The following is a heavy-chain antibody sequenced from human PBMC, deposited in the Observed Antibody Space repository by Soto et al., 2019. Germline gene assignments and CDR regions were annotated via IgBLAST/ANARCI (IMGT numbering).Heavy chain of an antibody. CDR2: IYYSGST. CDR1: GGSISSSSYY. V-gene: IGHV4-39*07. Sequence: PSETLSLTCTVSGGSISSSSYYWGWIRQPPGKGLEWIGSIYYSGSTYYNPSLKSRVTISVDTSKNQFSLNLSSVTAADTAVYYCARFYGSGTNEIFDYWGQGALVTVSS. CDR3: ARFYGSGTNEIFDY. D-gene: IGHD3-10*01. J-gene: IGHJ4*02.